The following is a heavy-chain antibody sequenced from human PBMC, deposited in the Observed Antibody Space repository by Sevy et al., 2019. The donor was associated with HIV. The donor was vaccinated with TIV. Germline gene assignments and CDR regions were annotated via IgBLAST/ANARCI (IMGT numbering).Heavy chain of an antibody. J-gene: IGHJ5*02. CDR1: GFTFSSYS. V-gene: IGHV3-48*02. D-gene: IGHD3-10*01. CDR2: ISSSSTI. CDR3: ARELPPRKWFGELYGLRPDLWWFDP. Sequence: GGSLRLSCAASGFTFSSYSMNWVRQAPGKGLEWVSYISSSSTIYYAVSVKGRFTISRDNAKNSLYLQMNSLRDEDTAVYYCARELPPRKWFGELYGLRPDLWWFDPWGQGTLVTASS.